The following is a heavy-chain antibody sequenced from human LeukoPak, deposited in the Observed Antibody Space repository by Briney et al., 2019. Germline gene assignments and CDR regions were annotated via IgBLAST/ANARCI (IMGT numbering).Heavy chain of an antibody. CDR1: GFTFSSYA. V-gene: IGHV3-23*01. CDR2: ISGNAGST. CDR3: ATAAVARGFDS. Sequence: GGSLRLSCAASGFTFSSYAMSWARQPPGKGLEWVSVISGNAGSTYYADSVKGRFTISRDNSKNTLFLQMNSLRVEDTAVYYCATAAVARGFDSWGQGTLVTVSS. J-gene: IGHJ4*02. D-gene: IGHD6-25*01.